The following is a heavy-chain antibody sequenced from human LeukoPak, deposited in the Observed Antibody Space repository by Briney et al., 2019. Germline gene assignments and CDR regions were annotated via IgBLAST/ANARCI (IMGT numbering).Heavy chain of an antibody. V-gene: IGHV3-23*01. CDR3: AWGGQQLAS. CDR1: GFTLSNAW. CDR2: ISVSGGT. J-gene: IGHJ4*02. Sequence: GGSLRLSCAASGFTLSNAWMSWVRQAPGRGLEWVSSISVSGGTFYADSVKGRFTISRDNSKNTLYLQMSSLRAEDTAVYYCAWGGQQLASWGQGTLVTVSS. D-gene: IGHD6-13*01.